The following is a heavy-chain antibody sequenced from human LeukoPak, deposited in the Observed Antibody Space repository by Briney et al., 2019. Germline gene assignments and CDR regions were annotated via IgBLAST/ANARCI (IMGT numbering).Heavy chain of an antibody. CDR1: GYTFTSYY. Sequence: ASVKVSCKASGYTFTSYYMHRVRQAPGQGLEWMGIINPSGGSTSYAQKFQGRVTMTRDTSTSTVYMDLSSLRSEDTAVNYCVKKGHTGSYYWYFDLWGRGTLVTVSS. CDR2: INPSGGST. D-gene: IGHD1-26*01. CDR3: VKKGHTGSYYWYFDL. V-gene: IGHV1-46*01. J-gene: IGHJ2*01.